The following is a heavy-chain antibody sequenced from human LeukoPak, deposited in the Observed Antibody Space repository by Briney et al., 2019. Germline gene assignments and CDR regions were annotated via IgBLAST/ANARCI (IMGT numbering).Heavy chain of an antibody. CDR3: ARDRVVAITD. Sequence: GGSLRLSCAASGFTFKNYAMSWVRQAPGKGLEWVAVIWYDGSNKYYADSVKGRFTISRDNSKNTLYLQMNSLRAEDTAVYYCARDRVVAITDWGQGTLVTVSS. V-gene: IGHV3-33*08. CDR1: GFTFKNYA. J-gene: IGHJ4*02. CDR2: IWYDGSNK. D-gene: IGHD2-15*01.